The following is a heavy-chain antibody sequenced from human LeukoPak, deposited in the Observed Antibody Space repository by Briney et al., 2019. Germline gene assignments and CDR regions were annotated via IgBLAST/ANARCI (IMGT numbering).Heavy chain of an antibody. CDR2: TIPIFGTA. V-gene: IGHV1-69*13. Sequence: SVQLSCNASGRNFSSYATSSVRQAPGQGLEWRGGTIPIFGTANSAPTLQARVTITADEATSTASIGLSRRTSEETTACYYTTAGYSSGKENDFDYWGQGTLGTV. CDR1: GRNFSSYA. J-gene: IGHJ4*02. D-gene: IGHD6-19*01. CDR3: TTAGYSSGKENDFDY.